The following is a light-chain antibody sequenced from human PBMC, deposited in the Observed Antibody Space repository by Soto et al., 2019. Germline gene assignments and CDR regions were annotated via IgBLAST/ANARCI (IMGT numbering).Light chain of an antibody. J-gene: IGKJ1*01. CDR1: QSVSSTF. V-gene: IGKV3-20*01. Sequence: EIVLTQSPGTLSLSPGERATFSCRASQSVSSTFVAWYQQKPGQAPRLLIYGASTRAAGIPDRFSGSGSGTDFTLAISRLEPDDFAVYYCQQYGDSPPWTFGQGNKVEIK. CDR3: QQYGDSPPWT. CDR2: GAS.